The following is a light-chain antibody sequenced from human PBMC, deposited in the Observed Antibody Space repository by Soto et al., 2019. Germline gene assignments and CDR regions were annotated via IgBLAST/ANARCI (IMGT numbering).Light chain of an antibody. CDR1: SSDVGGYNY. Sequence: QSALTQPASVSGSPGQSITISCTGTSSDVGGYNYDSWCQQHPGKAPKLMIYEVSSRPSGISNRFSGSKSGNTASLTISGLQAEDEADYYCSSYTSNNFWVFGEGTKVTVL. J-gene: IGLJ3*02. CDR2: EVS. V-gene: IGLV2-14*01. CDR3: SSYTSNNFWV.